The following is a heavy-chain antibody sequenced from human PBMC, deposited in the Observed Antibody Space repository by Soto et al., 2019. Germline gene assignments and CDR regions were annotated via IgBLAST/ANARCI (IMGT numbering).Heavy chain of an antibody. J-gene: IGHJ4*02. CDR3: AKDPYDSSGYYSDY. CDR2: ISGSGGST. V-gene: IGHV3-23*01. CDR1: GFTFSSYA. Sequence: GGSLRLSCAASGFTFSSYAMSWVRQAPGKGLEWVSAISGSGGSTYYADSVKGRFTISRDNSKNTLFLQMNSLRAEDTAVYYCAKDPYDSSGYYSDYWGQGNLVTGS. D-gene: IGHD3-22*01.